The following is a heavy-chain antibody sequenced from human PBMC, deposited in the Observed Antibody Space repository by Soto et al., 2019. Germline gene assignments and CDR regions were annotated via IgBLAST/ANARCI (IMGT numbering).Heavy chain of an antibody. CDR3: VRAMYYPHCSGYTRCFDY. D-gene: IGHD2-15*01. CDR2: SRAKAQGYST. V-gene: IGHV3-72*01. CDR1: GFGLSDHY. Sequence: GGSLTLSCAASGFGLSDHYINWVRQAPGKGLEWVGRSRAKAQGYSTEYAASVKGRFTASRQDSKKSLLLQMASRKAEYTAVYYCVRAMYYPHCSGYTRCFDYWGQGTRATVSS. J-gene: IGHJ4*02.